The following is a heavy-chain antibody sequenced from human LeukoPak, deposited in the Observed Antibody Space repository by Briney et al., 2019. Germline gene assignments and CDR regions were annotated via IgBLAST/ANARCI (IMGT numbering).Heavy chain of an antibody. V-gene: IGHV4-4*02. CDR2: IYHSGPT. D-gene: IGHD2-15*01. Sequence: SETLSLTCDVSGGSVSSSNWWSWVRQPPGKGLEWIGEIYHSGPTNYNPSLKSRVTISVDKSKNQFSLKLTSVTAADTAVYYCARDGSCSGGSCYDYWGQGTLFTVSS. CDR1: GGSVSSSNW. J-gene: IGHJ4*02. CDR3: ARDGSCSGGSCYDY.